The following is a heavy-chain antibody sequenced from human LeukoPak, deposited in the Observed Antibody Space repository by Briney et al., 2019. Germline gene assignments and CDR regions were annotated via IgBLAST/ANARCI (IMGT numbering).Heavy chain of an antibody. CDR2: IRYDGSNK. CDR1: GLTFSSYG. D-gene: IGHD3-22*01. Sequence: GGSLRLSCAASGLTFSSYGMHWVRQAPGKGLEWVAFIRYDGSNKYYADSVKGRFTISRDNAKNSLYLQMNSLRAEDTAVYYCAGYVSSGRRDAFDIWGQGTMVTVSS. J-gene: IGHJ3*02. CDR3: AGYVSSGRRDAFDI. V-gene: IGHV3-30*02.